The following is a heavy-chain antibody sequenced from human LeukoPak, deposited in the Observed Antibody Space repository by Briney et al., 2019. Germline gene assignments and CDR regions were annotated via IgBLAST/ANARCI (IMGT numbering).Heavy chain of an antibody. J-gene: IGHJ4*02. CDR1: GYSISSGYY. CDR3: ARVGIAVAGTGY. Sequence: SETLSLTCTVSGYSISSGYYWGWIRPPPGKGLEWIGSIYHSGSTYYNPSLKGRVTISVDTSKNQFSLKLSSVTAADTAVYYCARVGIAVAGTGYWGQGTLVTVSS. D-gene: IGHD6-19*01. V-gene: IGHV4-38-2*02. CDR2: IYHSGST.